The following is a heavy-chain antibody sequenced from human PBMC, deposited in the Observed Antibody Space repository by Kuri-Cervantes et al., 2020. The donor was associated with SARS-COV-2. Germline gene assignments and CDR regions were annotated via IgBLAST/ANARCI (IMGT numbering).Heavy chain of an antibody. Sequence: SVTVSCKVSVYTPTEVSMHWVRQAPGQGLEWMGGIIPIFGTTNYAQKFQGRVTITADKSTSTAYMELSSLRSEDTAMYYCARDVRGSCTNGVCSDNYYGMDAWGQGTTVTVSS. V-gene: IGHV1-69*06. CDR1: VYTPTEVS. D-gene: IGHD2-8*01. J-gene: IGHJ6*02. CDR3: ARDVRGSCTNGVCSDNYYGMDA. CDR2: IIPIFGTT.